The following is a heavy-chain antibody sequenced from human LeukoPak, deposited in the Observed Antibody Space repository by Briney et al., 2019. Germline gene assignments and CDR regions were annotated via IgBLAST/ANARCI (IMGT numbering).Heavy chain of an antibody. J-gene: IGHJ3*02. Sequence: PSETLSLTCTVSGGSISSYYWSWIRQPPGKGLEWIGYIYYSGSTNYNPSLKSRVTISVDTSKNQFSLKLSSVTAADTAVYYCARAVAGRGDAFDIWGQGTMVTVSS. CDR3: ARAVAGRGDAFDI. V-gene: IGHV4-59*01. CDR2: IYYSGST. D-gene: IGHD6-19*01. CDR1: GGSISSYY.